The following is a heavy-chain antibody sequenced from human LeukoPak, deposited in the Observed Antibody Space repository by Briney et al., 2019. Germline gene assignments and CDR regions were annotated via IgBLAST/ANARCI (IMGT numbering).Heavy chain of an antibody. J-gene: IGHJ4*02. D-gene: IGHD4-11*01. CDR3: ARLRRRKTTVTTGYFDY. CDR2: IIPIFGTA. CDR1: GGTFSSYA. Sequence: SVKVSCKASGGTFSSYAISWVRQAPGQGLEWMGGIIPIFGTANYAQKFQGRVTITTDESTSTACMELSSLRSEDTAVYYCARLRRRKTTVTTGYFDYWGQGTLVTVSS. V-gene: IGHV1-69*05.